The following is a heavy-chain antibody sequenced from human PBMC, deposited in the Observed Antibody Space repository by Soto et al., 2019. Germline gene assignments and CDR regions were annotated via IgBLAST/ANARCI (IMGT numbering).Heavy chain of an antibody. CDR3: TRGGDAYKNGH. CDR2: IYHSGST. Sequence: SETLSLTCAVSGGSMSSSKWWSWVRQPPGKGLEWIGEIYHSGSTNYNPSLKSRVTISVDKSKNQFSLKLTSVNAADTAVYYCTRGGDAYKNGHWGQGTLVTVSS. J-gene: IGHJ4*02. V-gene: IGHV4-4*02. CDR1: GGSMSSSKW. D-gene: IGHD2-21*01.